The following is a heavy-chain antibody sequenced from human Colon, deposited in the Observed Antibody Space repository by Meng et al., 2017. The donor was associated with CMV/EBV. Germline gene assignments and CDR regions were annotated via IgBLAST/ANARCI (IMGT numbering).Heavy chain of an antibody. D-gene: IGHD5-12*01. CDR3: AHGGSGYDFGAGGFDY. Sequence: FSISSSQKSVGWVRPPPEKALEWLALLYWNDDKRYNSSLKSRVTVTKDTSKNQVVFRMTNLDPSDTATYYCAHGGSGYDFGAGGFDYWGRGALVTVSS. CDR1: FSISSSQKS. V-gene: IGHV2-5*01. CDR2: LYWNDDK. J-gene: IGHJ4*02.